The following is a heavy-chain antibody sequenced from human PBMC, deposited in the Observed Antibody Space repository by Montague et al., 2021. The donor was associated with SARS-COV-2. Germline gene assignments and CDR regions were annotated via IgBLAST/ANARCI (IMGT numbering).Heavy chain of an antibody. CDR3: AHKSAMFTASYFDY. J-gene: IGHJ4*02. Sequence: PALVKPAQTLTLTCTFSGFSLSTSGVGVGWIRQPPGKALEWLALIYWGDEKRYSPSLKSRLTITKDTSKNQVVLTMTNMDPVDTATYYCAHKSAMFTASYFDYGGQGTLVTVSS. CDR1: GFSLSTSGVG. D-gene: IGHD5-18*01. V-gene: IGHV2-5*02. CDR2: IYWGDEK.